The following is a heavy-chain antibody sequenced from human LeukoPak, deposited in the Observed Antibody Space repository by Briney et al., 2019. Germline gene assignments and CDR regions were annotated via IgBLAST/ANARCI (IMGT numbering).Heavy chain of an antibody. J-gene: IGHJ6*03. CDR2: IYYSGST. V-gene: IGHV4-61*08. CDR3: ARLLKGVEGTVTTFSYYYYYMDV. Sequence: SETLSLTCAVSGASISSGGYSWSWIRQPPGKGLEWIGYIYYSGSTNYNPSLKSRVTISVDTSKNQFSLKLSSVTAADTAVYYCARLLKGVEGTVTTFSYYYYYMDVWGKGTTVSVSS. D-gene: IGHD4-17*01. CDR1: GASISSGGYS.